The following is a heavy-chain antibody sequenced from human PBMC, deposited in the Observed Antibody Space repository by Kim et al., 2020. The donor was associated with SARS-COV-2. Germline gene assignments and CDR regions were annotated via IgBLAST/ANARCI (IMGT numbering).Heavy chain of an antibody. Sequence: VKGRFAISRDNSQNTLYLQMNSLGGGDTAVYYCARDSAAVADYYYGMDVWGQGTTVTVSS. CDR3: ARDSAAVADYYYGMDV. J-gene: IGHJ6*02. V-gene: IGHV3-53*01. D-gene: IGHD6-19*01.